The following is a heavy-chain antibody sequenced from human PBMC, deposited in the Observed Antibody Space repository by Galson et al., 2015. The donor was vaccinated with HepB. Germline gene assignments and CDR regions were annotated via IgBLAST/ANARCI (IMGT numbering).Heavy chain of an antibody. CDR2: IYYSGST. Sequence: SETLSLTCTVSGGSISSSSYYWGWIRQPPGKGLEWIGSIYYSGSTYYNPSLKSRVTISVDTSKNQFSLKLSSVTAADTAVYYCARLPATIAAAGIDYWGQGTLVTVSS. CDR3: ARLPATIAAAGIDY. CDR1: GGSISSSSYY. D-gene: IGHD6-13*01. V-gene: IGHV4-39*01. J-gene: IGHJ4*02.